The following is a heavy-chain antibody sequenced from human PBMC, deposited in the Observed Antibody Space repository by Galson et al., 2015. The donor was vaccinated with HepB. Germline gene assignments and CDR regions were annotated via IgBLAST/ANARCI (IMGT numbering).Heavy chain of an antibody. CDR1: GFTFSSYS. CDR3: ARDWIPYYYYGMDV. J-gene: IGHJ6*02. Sequence: SLRLSCAASGFTFSSYSMNWVRQAPGKGLEWVSSISSSSNYIYYADSVKGRSTISRDNAKNSLYLQMNSLRAEDTAVYYCARDWIPYYYYGMDVWGQGTTVTVSS. V-gene: IGHV3-21*01. CDR2: ISSSSNYI. D-gene: IGHD5-18*01.